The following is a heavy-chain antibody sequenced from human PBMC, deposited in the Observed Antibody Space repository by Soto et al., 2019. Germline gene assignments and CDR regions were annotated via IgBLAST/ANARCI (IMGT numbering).Heavy chain of an antibody. Sequence: SETLSLTCTVSGGSISSNYWTWIRQPPGKGLEWIGEIHHSGSTNYNPSLKSRVTFSIDTSKRQFSLKVRSVTAADTAVYYCARGKRGSSWYRGEEKYYYYGMDVWGQGTPVTVS. CDR3: ARGKRGSSWYRGEEKYYYYGMDV. D-gene: IGHD6-13*01. CDR2: IHHSGST. J-gene: IGHJ6*02. CDR1: GGSISSNY. V-gene: IGHV4-34*01.